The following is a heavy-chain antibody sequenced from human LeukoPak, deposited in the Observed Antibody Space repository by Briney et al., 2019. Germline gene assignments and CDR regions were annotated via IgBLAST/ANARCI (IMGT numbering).Heavy chain of an antibody. CDR1: GGTFSSYA. V-gene: IGHV1-69*04. Sequence: SVKVSCKASGGTFSSYAISWVRQAPGQGLEWMGRIIPILGIANYAQKFQGRVTITADKSTSTAYMELRSLRSDDTAVYYCHSGWYEGEPRNFDYWGQGTLVTVSS. J-gene: IGHJ4*02. CDR2: IIPILGIA. D-gene: IGHD6-19*01. CDR3: HSGWYEGEPRNFDY.